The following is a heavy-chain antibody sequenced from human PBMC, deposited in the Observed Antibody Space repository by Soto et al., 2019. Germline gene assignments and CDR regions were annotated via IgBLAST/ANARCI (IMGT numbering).Heavy chain of an antibody. Sequence: SETLSLTCAVYGGSFSGYYWSWIRQPPGKGLEWIGEINHSGSTNYNPSLKSRVTISVDTSKNQFSLKLSSVTAADTAVYYCARVPLVAGAAAPRGWFDPWGQGTLVTVSS. V-gene: IGHV4-34*01. J-gene: IGHJ5*02. D-gene: IGHD2-2*01. CDR1: GGSFSGYY. CDR2: INHSGST. CDR3: ARVPLVAGAAAPRGWFDP.